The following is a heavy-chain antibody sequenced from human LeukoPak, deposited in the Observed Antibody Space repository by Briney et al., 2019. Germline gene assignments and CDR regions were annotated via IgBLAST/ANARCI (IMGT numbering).Heavy chain of an antibody. CDR2: ISGYNGNT. Sequence: ASVKVSCKGSGYTFASYGISWVRQAPGQGLEWMGWISGYNGNTNYAQKVQGRATMTTDTSTSTAYMELRSLRSDDTAVYYCARIFLSAVDPKRWFDPWGQGTLVTVSS. V-gene: IGHV1-18*01. J-gene: IGHJ5*02. CDR3: ARIFLSAVDPKRWFDP. CDR1: GYTFASYG. D-gene: IGHD3-3*01.